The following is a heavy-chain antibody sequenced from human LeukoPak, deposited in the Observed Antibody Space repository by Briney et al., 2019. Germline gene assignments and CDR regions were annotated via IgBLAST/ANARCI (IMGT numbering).Heavy chain of an antibody. V-gene: IGHV3-30*18. CDR1: GFTFSSYG. Sequence: GGSLRLSCAASGFTFSSYGMHWVRQAPGKGLEWVAVISYDGSNKYYADSVKGRFTISRDNSENTLYLQMNSLRAEDTAVYYCAKEKDFDWSNLDYWGQGTLVTVSS. D-gene: IGHD3-9*01. CDR2: ISYDGSNK. J-gene: IGHJ4*02. CDR3: AKEKDFDWSNLDY.